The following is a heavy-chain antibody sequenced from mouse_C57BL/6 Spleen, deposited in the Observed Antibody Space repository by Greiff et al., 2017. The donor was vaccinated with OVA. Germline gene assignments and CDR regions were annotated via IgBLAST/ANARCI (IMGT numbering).Heavy chain of an antibody. CDR2: IDPNSGGT. D-gene: IGHD1-1*01. J-gene: IGHJ3*01. CDR3: AREGDYYGSSSFAY. CDR1: GYTFTSYW. Sequence: QVQLQQPGAELVKPGASVKLSCKASGYTFTSYWMHWVKQRPGRGLEWIGRIDPNSGGTKYNEKFKSKATLTVDKPSSTAYMQLSSLTSEDSAVYYCAREGDYYGSSSFAYWGQGTLVTVSA. V-gene: IGHV1-72*01.